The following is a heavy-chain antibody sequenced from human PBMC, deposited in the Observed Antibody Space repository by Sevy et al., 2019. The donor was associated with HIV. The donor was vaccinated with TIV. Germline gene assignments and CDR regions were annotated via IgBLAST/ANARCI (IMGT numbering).Heavy chain of an antibody. CDR3: AREGCTKPHDY. CDR1: EFTLRSYP. V-gene: IGHV3-23*01. D-gene: IGHD2-8*01. J-gene: IGHJ4*02. Sequence: GGSLKLSCAAPEFTLRSYPMTGVRQPPGKGLDWVPPFRFGGGRINYADSVKARFTFSRDNSKSSVYLQMNNLRPEDTAVYYCAREGCTKPHDYWGQGTLVTVSS. CDR2: FRFGGGRI.